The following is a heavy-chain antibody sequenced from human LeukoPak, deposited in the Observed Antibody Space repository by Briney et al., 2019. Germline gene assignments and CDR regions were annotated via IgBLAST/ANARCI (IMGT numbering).Heavy chain of an antibody. V-gene: IGHV4-59*07. Sequence: SDTLSLTFTVPGSSTSSYYWRWIRQPPGKGLEWIGYIYYSGTTNYNPSLKSRVTISVDTSKNQFSLKLSSVTAADTAVYYCARGVYIAAAQYGYWGQGTLVTVSS. CDR1: GSSTSSYY. D-gene: IGHD6-13*01. J-gene: IGHJ4*02. CDR3: ARGVYIAAAQYGY. CDR2: IYYSGTT.